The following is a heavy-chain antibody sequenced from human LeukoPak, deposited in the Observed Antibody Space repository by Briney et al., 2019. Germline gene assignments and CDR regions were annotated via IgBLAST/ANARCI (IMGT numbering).Heavy chain of an antibody. D-gene: IGHD3-10*01. CDR3: ARGLGELFDY. J-gene: IGHJ4*02. V-gene: IGHV4-39*07. Sequence: SETLSLTCTVSGGSISSSSYYWGWIRQPPGKGLEWIGSIYYSGSTYYNPSLKSRVTISVDTSKNQFSLKLSSVTAADTAVYYCARGLGELFDYWGQGTLVTVSS. CDR1: GGSISSSSYY. CDR2: IYYSGST.